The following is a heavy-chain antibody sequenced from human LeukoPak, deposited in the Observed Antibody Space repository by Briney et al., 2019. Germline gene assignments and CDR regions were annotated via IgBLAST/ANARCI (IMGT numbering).Heavy chain of an antibody. J-gene: IGHJ4*02. D-gene: IGHD5-18*01. Sequence: PGGSLRLSCAASGFTFSSYWMSWARQAPGKGLEWVANIKQDGSEKYYVDSVKGRFTISRDNAKNSLYLQMNSLRAEDTAVYYCAKDQVRGYSYGIKDYWGQGTLVTVSS. CDR1: GFTFSSYW. V-gene: IGHV3-7*01. CDR2: IKQDGSEK. CDR3: AKDQVRGYSYGIKDY.